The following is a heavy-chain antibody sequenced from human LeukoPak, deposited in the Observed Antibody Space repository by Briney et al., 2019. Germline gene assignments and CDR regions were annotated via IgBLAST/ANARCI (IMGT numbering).Heavy chain of an antibody. CDR2: VHHSGST. D-gene: IGHD3-10*01. V-gene: IGHV4-4*02. CDR3: ARVIGWFGAGSWYYFDY. CDR1: GDSISSSNW. J-gene: IGHJ4*02. Sequence: PSETLSLTCAVSGDSISSSNWWSWVRQTPGKGLEWIGEVHHSGSTNYNPSLKSRVTMSVDKSKNQFSLKLSSVTAADTAVYYCARVIGWFGAGSWYYFDYWGQGTLVTVSS.